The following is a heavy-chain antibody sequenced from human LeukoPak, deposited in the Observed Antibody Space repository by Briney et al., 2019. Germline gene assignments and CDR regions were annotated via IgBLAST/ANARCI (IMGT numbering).Heavy chain of an antibody. J-gene: IGHJ4*02. D-gene: IGHD1/OR15-1a*01. V-gene: IGHV4-59*11. Sequence: SETLSLTCTVSGGSISSHYWSWIRQPPGKGLEWIAYIYYTGSTNYNPSLKSRVTLSVDTSKNQFSLKLSSVTAADTAVYYCARVAPGATVFLWDYWGQGTLVTVSS. CDR1: GGSISSHY. CDR2: IYYTGST. CDR3: ARVAPGATVFLWDY.